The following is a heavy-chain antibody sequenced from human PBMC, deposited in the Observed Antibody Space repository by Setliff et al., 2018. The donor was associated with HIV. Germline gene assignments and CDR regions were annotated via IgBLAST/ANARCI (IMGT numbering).Heavy chain of an antibody. D-gene: IGHD3-10*01. CDR2: IYYSGST. J-gene: IGHJ4*01. Sequence: SETLSLTCTVSGGSISSHYWSWIRLPPLKGLEWIGYIYYSGSTNYNPSLKSRATISVDTSKNQFSLKLSSVTAADTAVYYCARGRGVIKEKPFDYWGHGTLVTVSS. CDR3: ARGRGVIKEKPFDY. V-gene: IGHV4-59*11. CDR1: GGSISSHY.